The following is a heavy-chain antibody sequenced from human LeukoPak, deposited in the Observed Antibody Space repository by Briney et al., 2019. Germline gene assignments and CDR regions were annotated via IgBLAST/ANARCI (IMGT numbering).Heavy chain of an antibody. V-gene: IGHV4-34*01. CDR3: ARGNRPRYNWSYSWFDP. Sequence: SETLSLTCAVYGGSFSGYYWSWIRQPPGKGLEWIGEINHSGSTNYNPSLKSRVTISVDTSKNQFSLKLSSVTAADTAVYYCARGNRPRYNWSYSWFDPWGQGTLVTVSS. CDR2: INHSGST. CDR1: GGSFSGYY. J-gene: IGHJ5*02. D-gene: IGHD1-20*01.